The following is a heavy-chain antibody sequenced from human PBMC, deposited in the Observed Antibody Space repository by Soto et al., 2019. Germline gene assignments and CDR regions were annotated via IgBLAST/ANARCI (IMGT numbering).Heavy chain of an antibody. D-gene: IGHD3-22*01. CDR1: GFTFTSYS. CDR2: ISSASSTR. J-gene: IGHJ4*02. CDR3: ARDYYDISGYPGIDY. Sequence: GGSLRLSCAASGFTFTSYSMNWVRQAPGKGLEWVSYISSASSTRYYADSVKGRFTISRDNAKNSLYLQMNSLRAEDTAVYYCARDYYDISGYPGIDYWGQGTLVTVSS. V-gene: IGHV3-48*01.